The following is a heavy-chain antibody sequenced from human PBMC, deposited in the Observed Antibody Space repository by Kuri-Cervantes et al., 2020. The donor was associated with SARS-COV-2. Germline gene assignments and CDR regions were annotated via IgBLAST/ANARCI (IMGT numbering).Heavy chain of an antibody. CDR3: TKDDFWSGYSDY. D-gene: IGHD3-3*01. Sequence: GESLKISCAASGFTFSSHWMSWVRQAPGKGLEWVANINQDGSQKYYVDSVRGRFTISRDNAKNSLYLQMNSLRAEDTAVYYCTKDDFWSGYSDYWGQGTLVTVSS. CDR2: INQDGSQK. J-gene: IGHJ4*02. V-gene: IGHV3-7*03. CDR1: GFTFSSHW.